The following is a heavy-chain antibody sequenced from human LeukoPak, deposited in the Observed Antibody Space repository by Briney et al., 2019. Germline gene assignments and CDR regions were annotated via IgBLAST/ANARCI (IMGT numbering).Heavy chain of an antibody. CDR1: GFTFNNYA. J-gene: IGHJ3*02. Sequence: GSLRLSCAASGFTFNNYALSWVRQAPGKGLEWVSAISGNGGDTYYADSVKGRFTVSRDISKSTLYLQMNSLRVEDTAVYYCAKDYVGQVPDAFDIWGQGTMVTVSS. CDR2: ISGNGGDT. V-gene: IGHV3-23*01. D-gene: IGHD1-26*01. CDR3: AKDYVGQVPDAFDI.